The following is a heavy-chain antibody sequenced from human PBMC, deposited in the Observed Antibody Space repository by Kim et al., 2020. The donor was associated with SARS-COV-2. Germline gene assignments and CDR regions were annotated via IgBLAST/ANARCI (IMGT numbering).Heavy chain of an antibody. V-gene: IGHV3-43*02. CDR3: VRGSGGLPRY. CDR2: ISDNGKTK. J-gene: IGHJ4*02. Sequence: GGSLRLSCAASGFTFDHSAMHWFRQAPGKGLEWVSLISDNGKTKNYAESVKGRFTMSADNSKNSVYLQMNSLRTEDTAMYYCVRGSGGLPRYWGQGTLVTVSS. D-gene: IGHD1-26*01. CDR1: GFTFDHSA.